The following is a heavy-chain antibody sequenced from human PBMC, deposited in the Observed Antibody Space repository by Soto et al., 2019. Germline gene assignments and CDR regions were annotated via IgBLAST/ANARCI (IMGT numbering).Heavy chain of an antibody. CDR2: IYSGGST. Sequence: GGSLRLSCAASGFTVSSNYMSWVRQAPGKGLEWVSVIYSGGSTYYADYVKGRFTISRDNSKNTLYLQMNSLRAEDTVVYYCARGAYGVFDYWGQGTLVTVSS. J-gene: IGHJ4*02. CDR1: GFTVSSNY. D-gene: IGHD4-17*01. V-gene: IGHV3-53*01. CDR3: ARGAYGVFDY.